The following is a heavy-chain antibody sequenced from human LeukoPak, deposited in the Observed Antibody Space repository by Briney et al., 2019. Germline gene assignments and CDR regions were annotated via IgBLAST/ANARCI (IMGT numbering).Heavy chain of an antibody. CDR2: ISYDGSNK. V-gene: IGHV3-30*03. CDR3: ATVRVRYSSSWYALD. D-gene: IGHD6-13*01. J-gene: IGHJ4*02. Sequence: PGRSLRLSCAASGFTFSSYGMHWVRQAPGKGLEWVAVISYDGSNKYYADSVKGRFTISRDNSRNTLYLQMNSLRAEDTAVYYCATVRVRYSSSWYALDWGQGTLVTVSS. CDR1: GFTFSSYG.